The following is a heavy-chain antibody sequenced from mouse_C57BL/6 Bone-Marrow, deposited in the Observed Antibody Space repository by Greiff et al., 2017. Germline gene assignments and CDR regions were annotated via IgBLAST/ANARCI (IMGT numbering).Heavy chain of an antibody. Sequence: EAKLVESGGGLVKPGGSLKLSCAASGFTFSDYGMHWVRQAPEKGLEWVAYISSGSSTNYYADTVKGRFTISRDKAKNTLFLQMTSLRSEDTAMYYCARPLYFDVWGTGTTVTVSS. CDR2: ISSGSSTN. V-gene: IGHV5-17*01. CDR3: ARPLYFDV. J-gene: IGHJ1*03. CDR1: GFTFSDYG. D-gene: IGHD6-1*01.